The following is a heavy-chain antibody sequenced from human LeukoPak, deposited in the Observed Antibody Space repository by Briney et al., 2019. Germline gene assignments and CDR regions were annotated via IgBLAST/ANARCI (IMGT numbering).Heavy chain of an antibody. CDR2: ISSTVSTT. J-gene: IGHJ4*02. V-gene: IGHV3-11*01. Sequence: GGSLRLSCAASGFTFNNYYMSWIRQAPGKGLEWISYISSTVSTTYYADSVKGRFTISRDSSKNSLYLQMNSLRAEDTAVYYCAREGGYYHLDYWGQGTLVTVSS. CDR1: GFTFNNYY. D-gene: IGHD3-22*01. CDR3: AREGGYYHLDY.